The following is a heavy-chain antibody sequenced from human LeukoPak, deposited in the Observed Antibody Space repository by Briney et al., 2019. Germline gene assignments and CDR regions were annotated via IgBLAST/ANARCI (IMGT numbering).Heavy chain of an antibody. V-gene: IGHV4-39*07. D-gene: IGHD6-13*01. J-gene: IGHJ5*02. CDR3: ARERGGAAAP. Sequence: SETLSLTCTVSGGSISSSSYYWGWIRQPPGKGLEWIGSIYYSGSTYYNPSLKSRVTISVGTSKNQFSLKLSSVTAADTAVYYCARERGGAAAPWGQGTLVTVSS. CDR1: GGSISSSSYY. CDR2: IYYSGST.